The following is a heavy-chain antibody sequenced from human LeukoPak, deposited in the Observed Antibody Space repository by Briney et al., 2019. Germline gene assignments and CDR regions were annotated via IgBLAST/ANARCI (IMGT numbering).Heavy chain of an antibody. CDR2: LYYSGST. CDR3: ARHANAYSSGWFDY. Sequence: SETPSLTCTVSGEYITSSYWSWIRQPPGKGLEWIGYLYYSGSTNYNPSLKSRVTMSVDTSRNQLSLKLSSVTAADTAVYYCARHANAYSSGWFDYWGQGTLVTVSS. V-gene: IGHV4-59*08. J-gene: IGHJ4*02. D-gene: IGHD6-25*01. CDR1: GEYITSSY.